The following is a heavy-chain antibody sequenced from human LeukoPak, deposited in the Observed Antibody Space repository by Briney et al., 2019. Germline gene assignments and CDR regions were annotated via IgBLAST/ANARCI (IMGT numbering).Heavy chain of an antibody. CDR1: GGSISSDGHY. CDR3: ARHGGVVTARANWFDP. V-gene: IGHV4-31*03. J-gene: IGHJ5*02. Sequence: SQTLSLTCTVSGGSISSDGHYWTWIRQHPGRGLEWIGYIYYSGSTYYNPSLQSRGTISVDTSRYQFSLRLSSVTAADTAVYYCARHGGVVTARANWFDPWGQGTLVTVSS. CDR2: IYYSGST. D-gene: IGHD2-21*02.